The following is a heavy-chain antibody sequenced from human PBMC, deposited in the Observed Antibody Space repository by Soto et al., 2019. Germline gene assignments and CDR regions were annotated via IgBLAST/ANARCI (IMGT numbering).Heavy chain of an antibody. CDR3: ARDTYSSGPFDY. V-gene: IGHV1-24*01. Sequence: GASVKVSCKVSGYTLTELSMHWVRQAPGKGLEWMGGFDPEDGETIYAQKLQGRVTMTEDTSTSTAYMELSSLRSEDTAVYYCARDTYSSGPFDYWGQATLVTVSS. D-gene: IGHD6-19*01. CDR1: GYTLTELS. J-gene: IGHJ4*02. CDR2: FDPEDGET.